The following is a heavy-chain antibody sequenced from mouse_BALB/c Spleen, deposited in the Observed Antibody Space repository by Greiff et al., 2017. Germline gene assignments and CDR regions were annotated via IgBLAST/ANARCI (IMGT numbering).Heavy chain of an antibody. V-gene: IGHV5-6*01. CDR2: ISSGGSYT. Sequence: EVQVVESGGDLVKPGGSLKLSCAASGFTFSSYGMSWVRQTPDKRLEWVATISSGGSYTYYPDSVKGRFTISRDNAKNTLYLQVSSLKSEDTAMYYCARDYGYYYFDYRGQGTTLTVSS. CDR1: GFTFSSYG. J-gene: IGHJ2*01. CDR3: ARDYGYYYFDY. D-gene: IGHD1-2*01.